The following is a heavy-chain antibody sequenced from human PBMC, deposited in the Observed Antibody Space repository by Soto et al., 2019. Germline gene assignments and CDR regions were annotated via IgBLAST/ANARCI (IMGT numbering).Heavy chain of an antibody. J-gene: IGHJ4*02. Sequence: ASVTVSCKASGYTFTSYAMHWVRQAPGQRLEWMGWINAGNGNTKYSQKFQGRVTITRDTSASTAYMELSSLRSEDTAVYYCARGSCSGGSCYSGYWGQGTLVTVSS. CDR1: GYTFTSYA. V-gene: IGHV1-3*01. D-gene: IGHD2-15*01. CDR2: INAGNGNT. CDR3: ARGSCSGGSCYSGY.